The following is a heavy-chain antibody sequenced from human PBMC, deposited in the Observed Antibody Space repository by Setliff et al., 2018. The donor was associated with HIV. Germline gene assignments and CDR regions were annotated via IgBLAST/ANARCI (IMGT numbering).Heavy chain of an antibody. J-gene: IGHJ3*02. V-gene: IGHV1-18*01. CDR3: ARGYGAFDI. D-gene: IGHD4-17*01. CDR2: ISVYNGKT. Sequence: ASVKVSCKASGYTFTSYFISWVRQAPGQGLEWMGWISVYNGKTKYAQEFQGRVTMTADTSTTTAYMELRSLRSDDTAVYYCARGYGAFDIWGQGTMVTVSS. CDR1: GYTFTSYF.